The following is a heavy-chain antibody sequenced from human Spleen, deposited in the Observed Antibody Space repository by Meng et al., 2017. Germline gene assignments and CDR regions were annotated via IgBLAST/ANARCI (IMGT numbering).Heavy chain of an antibody. CDR3: ARGPTTMAHDFDY. V-gene: IGHV4-34*01. CDR2: INHSGST. D-gene: IGHD4-11*01. Sequence: HVHRPQWRAGRLKTSGTLSLTCVVSGGSFSDYYWSLIRQPPGKGLEWIGEINHSGSTNYNPSLESRATISVDTSQNNLSLKLSSVTAADSAVYYCARGPTTMAHDFDYWGQGTLVTVSS. CDR1: GGSFSDYY. J-gene: IGHJ4*02.